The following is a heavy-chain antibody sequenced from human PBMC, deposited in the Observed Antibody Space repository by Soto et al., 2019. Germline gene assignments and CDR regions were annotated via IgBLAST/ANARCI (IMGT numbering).Heavy chain of an antibody. CDR1: GFTFSSYA. J-gene: IGHJ4*02. D-gene: IGHD2-15*01. CDR2: ISYDASNL. Sequence: QVQLVESGGGVVQPGRSLRLSCAASGFTFSSYAMHWVRQAPGKGLEWVALISYDASNLSYAGSVKGRFTISRDNSENTLYLQMNSLRAEDTAVYYCARSPTVVPGPDYWGQGTLVTVSS. V-gene: IGHV3-30-3*01. CDR3: ARSPTVVPGPDY.